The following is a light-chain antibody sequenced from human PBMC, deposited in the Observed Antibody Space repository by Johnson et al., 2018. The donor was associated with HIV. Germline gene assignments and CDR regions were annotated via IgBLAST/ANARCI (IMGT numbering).Light chain of an antibody. V-gene: IGLV1-51*01. Sequence: QSVLTQPPSVSAAPGQEVTISCSGSSSNIGHNSVSWYQQFPGTAPKLLIYDNNKRPSGIPDRFSGSKSGTSATLGITGLQTGDEADYYCGTWDSRLGAWSFGTGTKVAVL. CDR3: GTWDSRLGAWS. CDR1: SSNIGHNS. J-gene: IGLJ1*01. CDR2: DNN.